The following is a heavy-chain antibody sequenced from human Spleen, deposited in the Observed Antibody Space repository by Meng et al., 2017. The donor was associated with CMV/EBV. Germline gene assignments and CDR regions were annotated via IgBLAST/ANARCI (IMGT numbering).Heavy chain of an antibody. CDR2: IRYDGSNK. D-gene: IGHD3-10*01. CDR3: AKSSITMVRGVINYYGMDV. Sequence: TFSSYGMHWVRQAPGKGLEWVAFIRYDGSNKYYADSVKGRFTISRDNSKNTLYLQMNSLRAEDTAVYYCAKSSITMVRGVINYYGMDVWGQGTLVTVSS. V-gene: IGHV3-30*02. CDR1: TFSSYG. J-gene: IGHJ6*02.